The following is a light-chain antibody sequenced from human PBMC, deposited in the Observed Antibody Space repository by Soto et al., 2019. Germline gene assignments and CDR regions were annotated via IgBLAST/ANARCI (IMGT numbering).Light chain of an antibody. J-gene: IGKJ1*01. CDR1: QSLVYNGGNTY. CDR2: KVS. CDR3: MQGAHWPWT. Sequence: DAVLTQSPLSLPVTLGQPASISCRSSQSLVYNGGNTYLIWFLQRPGQSPRRLIYKVSNRDSGVPDRFSGSGSGTDXTLHISRVEXEDVGVYYCMQGAHWPWTFGQGTKVEI. V-gene: IGKV2-30*01.